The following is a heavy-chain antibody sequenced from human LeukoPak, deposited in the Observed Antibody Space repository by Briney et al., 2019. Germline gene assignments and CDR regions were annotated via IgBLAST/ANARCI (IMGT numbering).Heavy chain of an antibody. V-gene: IGHV3-53*01. Sequence: GGSLRLSCAASGFTVSSNYMSWVRQAPGKGLEWVSVIYSGGSTYYADSVKGRFTISRDISKNTLYLQMNSLRAEDTAVYYCAKGFSFYYYYMDVWGKGTTVTVSS. CDR2: IYSGGST. J-gene: IGHJ6*03. D-gene: IGHD2-15*01. CDR1: GFTVSSNY. CDR3: AKGFSFYYYYMDV.